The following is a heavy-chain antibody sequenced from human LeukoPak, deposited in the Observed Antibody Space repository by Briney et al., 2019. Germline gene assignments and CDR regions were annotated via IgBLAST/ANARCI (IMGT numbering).Heavy chain of an antibody. V-gene: IGHV4-59*11. CDR1: GGSISSHY. CDR2: ISNNGST. CDR3: GRDALAGYFSYYYMDV. J-gene: IGHJ6*03. Sequence: SETLSLTCTVSGGSISSHYWTWIRQSPVKGLEWIGDISNNGSTSYNPSLKSRVTISIDTSKNQFSLKLSSVTAADTAVYYCGRDALAGYFSYYYMDVWGKGTTVTVSS.